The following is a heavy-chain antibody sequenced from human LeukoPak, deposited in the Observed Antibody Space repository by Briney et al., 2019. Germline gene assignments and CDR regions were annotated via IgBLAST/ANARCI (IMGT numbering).Heavy chain of an antibody. CDR2: IGSSGSTT. CDR1: GFTFSSYE. D-gene: IGHD2-2*02. V-gene: IGHV3-48*03. CDR3: ARALVPGAISWFDP. J-gene: IGHJ5*02. Sequence: PGGSLRLSCAASGFTFSSYEMNWVRQAPGKGLEWVSYIGSSGSTTYYTGSVRGRFTISRDNAKDSLFLQMNSLRAEDTRVSYCARALVPGAISWFDPWGQGTLVTVSS.